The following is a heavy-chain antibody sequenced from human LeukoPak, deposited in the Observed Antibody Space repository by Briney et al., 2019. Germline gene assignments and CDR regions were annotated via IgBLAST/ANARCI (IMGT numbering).Heavy chain of an antibody. J-gene: IGHJ6*02. D-gene: IGHD2-2*01. Sequence: ASVKVSCKASGYTFTGYYMHWVRQAPGQGLEWMGRINPNSGGTNYAQKFQGRVTMTRDTSISTVYMELSRLRSDDTAVYYCARGRDCSSTSCIRRGMDVWGQGTTVTVSS. CDR3: ARGRDCSSTSCIRRGMDV. CDR1: GYTFTGYY. CDR2: INPNSGGT. V-gene: IGHV1-2*06.